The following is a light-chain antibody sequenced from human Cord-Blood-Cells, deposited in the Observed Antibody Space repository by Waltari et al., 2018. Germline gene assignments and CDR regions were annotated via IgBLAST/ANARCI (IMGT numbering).Light chain of an antibody. CDR1: SSDVGGYNY. V-gene: IGLV2-14*01. CDR2: DVS. Sequence: QSALTQPASVSGSPGQSITISCTGTSSDVGGYNYVSWYQQHPGKAPKLVIYDVSNRPSGGSNRFSGSKSGNTASLTISGLQAEDGADYYCSSYTSSSTWVFGGGTKLTVL. CDR3: SSYTSSSTWV. J-gene: IGLJ3*02.